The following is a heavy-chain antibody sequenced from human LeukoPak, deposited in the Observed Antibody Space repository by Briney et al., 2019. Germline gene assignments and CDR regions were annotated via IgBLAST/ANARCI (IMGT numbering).Heavy chain of an antibody. CDR1: GGSISSGGYS. D-gene: IGHD5-12*01. CDR3: ARGPLGSGYESGFDY. J-gene: IGHJ4*02. V-gene: IGHV4-30-2*01. CDR2: IYHSGST. Sequence: RASETLSLTCAVSGGSISSGGYSWSWIRQPPGKGLEWIGYIYHSGSTYYNPSLKSRVTISVDRSKNQFSLKLSSVTAADTAVYYCARGPLGSGYESGFDYWGQGTLVTVSS.